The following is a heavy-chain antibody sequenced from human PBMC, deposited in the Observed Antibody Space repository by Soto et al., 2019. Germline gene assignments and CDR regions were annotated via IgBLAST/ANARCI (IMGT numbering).Heavy chain of an antibody. CDR2: MTGSGGDI. Sequence: GGSLRLSCAASGFSVSRYAMMWVRQPPGKGQEWVAGMTGSGGDIRYADPVKGRFTISKDNSKNTLYLQMNSLRAGDTAIYYCAKDAVYGDGLWLAGNWGQGTLVTVSS. J-gene: IGHJ4*02. D-gene: IGHD2-21*02. CDR3: AKDAVYGDGLWLAGN. CDR1: GFSVSRYA. V-gene: IGHV3-23*01.